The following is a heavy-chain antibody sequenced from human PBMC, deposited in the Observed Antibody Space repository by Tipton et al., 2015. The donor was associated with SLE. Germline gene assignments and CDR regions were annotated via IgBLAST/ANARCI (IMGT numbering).Heavy chain of an antibody. CDR1: GFTFDNYE. J-gene: IGHJ6*02. D-gene: IGHD4-23*01. V-gene: IGHV3-48*03. Sequence: SLRLSCAASGFTFDNYEMNWVRQAPGKGLEWVSYISDSGTIMSYADSVKGRFTVSRDNAKKSLYLQLDSLRAEGTAVYYCARDRRWEYYYGIDVWGQGTTVTVTS. CDR2: ISDSGTIM. CDR3: ARDRRWEYYYGIDV.